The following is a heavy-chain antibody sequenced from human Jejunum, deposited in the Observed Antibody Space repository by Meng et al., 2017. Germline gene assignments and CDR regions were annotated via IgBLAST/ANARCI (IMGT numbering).Heavy chain of an antibody. V-gene: IGHV4-61*01. D-gene: IGHD1-26*01. CDR2: VYYSGHT. J-gene: IGHJ4*02. CDR1: GGSFSSDNYY. CDR3: ARVILYSGSYYFDF. Sequence: QVQESGPGLVRPSETLSLTFTVSGGSFSSDNYYWSWIRQRPGQGLEWIGYVYYSGHTYYNPSLKRRVSISIDKSTNQFSLRLSSVTAADTAVYYCARVILYSGSYYFDFWGQGTLVTVSS.